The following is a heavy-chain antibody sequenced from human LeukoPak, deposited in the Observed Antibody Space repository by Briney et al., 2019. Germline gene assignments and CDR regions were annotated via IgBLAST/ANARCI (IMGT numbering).Heavy chain of an antibody. CDR3: AREDWFHFDY. V-gene: IGHV3-7*03. D-gene: IGHD3-10*01. J-gene: IGHJ4*02. CDR2: INKDATAK. CDR1: GFTFSSYT. Sequence: GGSLRLSCTASGFTFSSYTMSWVRQAPGKGLEWVANINKDATAKYYVDSVKGRFTISRDNAKNPLYLQMNGLRAEDTAVYYCAREDWFHFDYWGQGTLVTVSS.